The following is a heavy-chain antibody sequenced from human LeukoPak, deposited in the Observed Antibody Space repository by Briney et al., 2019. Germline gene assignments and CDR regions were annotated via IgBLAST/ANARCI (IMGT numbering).Heavy chain of an antibody. Sequence: GGSLRLSCAASGFTFGSYGMHWVRQAPGKGLEWVAVIWYDGSNKYYAGSVKGRFTISRDNSKNTLYLQMNSLRAEDTAVYYCAKHYSSSWSPYFDYWGQGTLVTVSS. CDR2: IWYDGSNK. CDR1: GFTFGSYG. D-gene: IGHD6-13*01. V-gene: IGHV3-30*02. J-gene: IGHJ4*02. CDR3: AKHYSSSWSPYFDY.